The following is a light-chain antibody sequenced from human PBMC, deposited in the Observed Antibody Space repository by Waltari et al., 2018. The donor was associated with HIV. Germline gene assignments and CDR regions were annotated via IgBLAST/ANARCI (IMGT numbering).Light chain of an antibody. Sequence: QSALTQPASVSGSPGQSITISCTGTSSDVGGYNYVSWYLQHPGKAPKLRIYDVDKRPSGVSNRFSGSKSGNTASLTISGLQAEDEADYYCNSYTSSSTVVFGGGTKLTVL. J-gene: IGLJ2*01. CDR2: DVD. CDR3: NSYTSSSTVV. V-gene: IGLV2-14*01. CDR1: SSDVGGYNY.